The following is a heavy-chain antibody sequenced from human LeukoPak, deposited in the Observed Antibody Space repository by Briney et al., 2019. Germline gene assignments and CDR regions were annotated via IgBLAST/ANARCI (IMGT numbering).Heavy chain of an antibody. CDR2: ISWNSGSI. CDR1: GFTFDDYA. CDR3: AKDIDTMVRGVIEN. Sequence: QPGGSRRLSCAASGFTFDDYAMHWVRQAPGKGLEWVSGISWNSGSIGYADSVKGRFTISRDNAKNSLYLQMSSLRAEDTALYYCAKDIDTMVRGVIENWGQGTLVTVSS. J-gene: IGHJ4*02. D-gene: IGHD3-10*01. V-gene: IGHV3-9*01.